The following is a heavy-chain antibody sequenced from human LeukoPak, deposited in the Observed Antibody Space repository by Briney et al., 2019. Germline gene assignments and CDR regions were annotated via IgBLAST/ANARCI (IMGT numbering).Heavy chain of an antibody. V-gene: IGHV3-23*01. J-gene: IGHJ4*02. CDR1: GFTLSSYA. CDR3: ARGHTSSEY. Sequence: GGSLRLSCVASGFTLSSYAMSWVRQAPGKGLEWVSSISGGGDSTYYADSVKGRFTISRDNSKNTLYLQMNSLRAEDTAVYYCARGHTSSEYWGQGTLVTVSS. D-gene: IGHD2-2*01. CDR2: ISGGGDST.